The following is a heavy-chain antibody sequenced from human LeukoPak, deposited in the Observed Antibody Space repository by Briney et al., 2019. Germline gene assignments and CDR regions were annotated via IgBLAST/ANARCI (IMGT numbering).Heavy chain of an antibody. CDR1: GGSISSYY. CDR3: ARGLIAAAVKYYYYYYMDV. V-gene: IGHV4-4*07. Sequence: PSETLSLTCTVSGGSISSYYWSWIRQPAGKGLEWIGRIYTSGSTNYNPSLKSRVTMSVDTSKNQFSLKLSSVTAADTAVYYCARGLIAAAVKYYYYYYMDVWGKGTTVTISS. D-gene: IGHD6-13*01. CDR2: IYTSGST. J-gene: IGHJ6*03.